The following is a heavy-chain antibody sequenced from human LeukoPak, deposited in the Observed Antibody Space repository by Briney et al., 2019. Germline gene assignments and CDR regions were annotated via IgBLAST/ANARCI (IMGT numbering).Heavy chain of an antibody. J-gene: IGHJ4*02. CDR3: ARDPWMVRGVMVEYYFDY. V-gene: IGHV3-30*03. CDR2: ISYDGSNK. Sequence: PGRSLRLSCAASGFTFSSYGMHWVRQAPGKGLEWVAVISYDGSNKYYVDSVKGRFAISRDNSKNTLYLQMNSLRAEDTAVYYCARDPWMVRGVMVEYYFDYWGQGTLVTVSS. D-gene: IGHD3-10*01. CDR1: GFTFSSYG.